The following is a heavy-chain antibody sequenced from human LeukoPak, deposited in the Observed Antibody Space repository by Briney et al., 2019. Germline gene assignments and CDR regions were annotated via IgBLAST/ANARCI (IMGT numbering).Heavy chain of an antibody. CDR2: ISSSSSYI. J-gene: IGHJ4*02. CDR3: ARVLRGYSYGIVDY. V-gene: IGHV3-21*01. D-gene: IGHD5-18*01. CDR1: GFTFSSYS. Sequence: GGSLRLSRAASGFTFSSYSMNWVRQAPGKGLEWVSSISSSSSYIYYADSVKGRFTISRDNAKNSLYLQMNSLRAEDTAVYYCARVLRGYSYGIVDYWGQGTLVTVSS.